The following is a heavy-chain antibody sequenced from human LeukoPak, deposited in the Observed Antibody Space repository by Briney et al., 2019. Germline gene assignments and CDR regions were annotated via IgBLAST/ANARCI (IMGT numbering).Heavy chain of an antibody. V-gene: IGHV4-34*01. D-gene: IGHD3-16*02. CDR3: ARGLRSVVDY. CDR1: GGSFSGYY. Sequence: PSETLSLTCAVYGGSFSGYYWSWIRQPPGKGLEWIGEINHSGSTNYNPSLKSRVTISVDTSKNQFSLKLSSVTAADTAVYYCARGLRSVVDYWGQGTLVTVSS. J-gene: IGHJ4*02. CDR2: INHSGST.